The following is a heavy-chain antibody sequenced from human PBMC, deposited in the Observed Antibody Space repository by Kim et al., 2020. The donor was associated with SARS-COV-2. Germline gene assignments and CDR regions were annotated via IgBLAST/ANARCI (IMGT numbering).Heavy chain of an antibody. CDR3: ARDGYGDLPTDY. V-gene: IGHV3-33*01. J-gene: IGHJ4*02. CDR2: IWYDGSNK. D-gene: IGHD4-17*01. CDR1: GFTFSSYG. Sequence: GGSLRLSCAASGFTFSSYGMHWVRQAPGKGLEWVAVIWYDGSNKYYADSVKVRFTISRDNSKNTLYLQMNSLRAEDTAVYYCARDGYGDLPTDYWGQGTLVTVSS.